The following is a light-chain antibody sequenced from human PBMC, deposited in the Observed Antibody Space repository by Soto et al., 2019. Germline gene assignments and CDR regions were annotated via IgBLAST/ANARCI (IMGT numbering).Light chain of an antibody. Sequence: EIVLTQSPGTLSLSPGERATLSCRASQSVTSNYLAWYQQKPGQAPGLLIYDTSNRATGIPARFSGSGSGTDFTLTISSLEPEDFAVYYCQQRSNWPITFGQGTRLEI. V-gene: IGKV3-11*01. CDR2: DTS. J-gene: IGKJ5*01. CDR1: QSVTSNY. CDR3: QQRSNWPIT.